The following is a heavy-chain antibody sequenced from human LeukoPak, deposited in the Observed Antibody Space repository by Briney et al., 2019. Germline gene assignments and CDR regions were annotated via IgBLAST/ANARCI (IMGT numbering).Heavy chain of an antibody. V-gene: IGHV3-23*01. D-gene: IGHD2-8*02. Sequence: PGGSLRLSCAPSGFTLSTFAMIWVRQPPGEGLEWASSIFPSGGEIHYADSVRGRFTISRDKSKSTLSLQMNSLRAEDTAIYYCSTYRQVLLPFESWGQGTLVTVSS. CDR3: STYRQVLLPFES. CDR2: IFPSGGEI. J-gene: IGHJ4*02. CDR1: GFTLSTFA.